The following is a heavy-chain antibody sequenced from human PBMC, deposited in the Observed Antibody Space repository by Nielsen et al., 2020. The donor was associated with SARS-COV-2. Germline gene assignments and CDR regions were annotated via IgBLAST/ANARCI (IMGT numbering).Heavy chain of an antibody. CDR2: IYYGGST. CDR3: ARYGVTVVTTGRWFDP. D-gene: IGHD1-14*01. Sequence: SETLSLTCTVSGGSISSGGYYWSWIRQHPGKGLEWIGYIYYGGSTYYNPSLKSRVTISVDTSKNQFSLKLSSVTAADTAVYYCARYGVTVVTTGRWFDPWGQGTLVTVSS. V-gene: IGHV4-31*03. CDR1: GGSISSGGYY. J-gene: IGHJ5*02.